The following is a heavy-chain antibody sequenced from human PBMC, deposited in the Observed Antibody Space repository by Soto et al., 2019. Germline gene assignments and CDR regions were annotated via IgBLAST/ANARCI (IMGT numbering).Heavy chain of an antibody. Sequence: SETLSLTGTVSGGSISSYYWSWIRQPPGKGLEWIGYIYYSGSTNYNPSLKSRVTISVDTSKNQFSLKLSSVTAADTAVYYCARVSTYTDYYGSGIDAFDTWGQETMVTVSS. CDR3: ARVSTYTDYYGSGIDAFDT. V-gene: IGHV4-59*01. J-gene: IGHJ3*02. CDR2: IYYSGST. CDR1: GGSISSYY. D-gene: IGHD3-10*01.